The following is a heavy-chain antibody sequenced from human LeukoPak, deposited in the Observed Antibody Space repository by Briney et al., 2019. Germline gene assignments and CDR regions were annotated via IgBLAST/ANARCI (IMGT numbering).Heavy chain of an antibody. Sequence: LETLSLTCAVYGGSFSGYYWSWIRQPPGKGLEWIGEINHSGSTNYNPSLKSRVTISVDTSKNQFSLKLSPVTAADTAVYYCARGGMVRGVIHDYWGQGTLVTVSS. V-gene: IGHV4-34*01. CDR1: GGSFSGYY. D-gene: IGHD3-10*01. J-gene: IGHJ4*02. CDR3: ARGGMVRGVIHDY. CDR2: INHSGST.